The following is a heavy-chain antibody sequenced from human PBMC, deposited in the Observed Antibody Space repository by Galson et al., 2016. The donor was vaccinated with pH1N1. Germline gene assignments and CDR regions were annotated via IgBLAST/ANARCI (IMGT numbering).Heavy chain of an antibody. V-gene: IGHV3-30-3*01. Sequence: SLRLSCAASGFTFSHYAMYWVRQAPGKGLEWVAVISYVESNKDYADSVKGRFTVSRDNSKNTLYLQMNSLRAEDTALYYCARDHVYGDYFERFFDLWGRGTLVTVSS. CDR1: GFTFSHYA. D-gene: IGHD4-17*01. CDR3: ARDHVYGDYFERFFDL. CDR2: ISYVESNK. J-gene: IGHJ2*01.